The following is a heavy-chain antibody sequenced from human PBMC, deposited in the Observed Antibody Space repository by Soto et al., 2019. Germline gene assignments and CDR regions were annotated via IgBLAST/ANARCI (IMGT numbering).Heavy chain of an antibody. V-gene: IGHV4-39*01. CDR2: IYYSGST. Sequence: QLQLQESGPGLVKPSETLSLTCTVSGGSISSSSYYWGWIRQPPGKGLEWIGSIYYSGSTYYNPSPKSRGTISVDTSKTQCSLKLSSVTAADTAVYYCAIRDEVAAAGKIDAFDIWGQGTMVTVSS. D-gene: IGHD6-13*01. J-gene: IGHJ3*02. CDR1: GGSISSSSYY. CDR3: AIRDEVAAAGKIDAFDI.